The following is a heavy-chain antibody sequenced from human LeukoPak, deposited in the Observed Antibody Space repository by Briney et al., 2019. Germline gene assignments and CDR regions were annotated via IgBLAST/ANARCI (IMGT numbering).Heavy chain of an antibody. CDR3: ARIDSSSESAFDI. J-gene: IGHJ3*02. D-gene: IGHD6-6*01. Sequence: SETLSLTCTVSGGSISSHYWSWIRQPPGKGLEWIGYIYRSVSTNYNPSLKSRGTLSADTSKNQFSLKLSSVTAADTAAYYCARIDSSSESAFDIWGQGTMVTVSS. CDR2: IYRSVST. V-gene: IGHV4-59*11. CDR1: GGSISSHY.